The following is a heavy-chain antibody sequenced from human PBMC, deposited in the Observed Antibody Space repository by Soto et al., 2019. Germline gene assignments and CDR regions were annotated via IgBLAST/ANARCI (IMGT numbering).Heavy chain of an antibody. CDR2: IYYSGTT. D-gene: IGHD3-10*01. CDR1: GGSISSGGYY. J-gene: IGHJ4*02. CDR3: ASLPYGSGIHYFDF. V-gene: IGHV4-31*03. Sequence: SETLSLTCTVSGGSISSGGYYWSWIRQHPGKGLEWIGYIYYSGTTYYNVSLKSRLTISIDTSKNQFSLKLTSVTAADTAVYYCASLPYGSGIHYFDFWGLGTLVTVSS.